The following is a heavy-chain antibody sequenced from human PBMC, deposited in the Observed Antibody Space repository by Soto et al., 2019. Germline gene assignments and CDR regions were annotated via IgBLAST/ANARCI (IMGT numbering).Heavy chain of an antibody. D-gene: IGHD6-13*01. V-gene: IGHV3-30*18. CDR1: GFTFSSYG. CDR3: AKVLIAAAGPYYYYGMDV. CDR2: ISYDGSNK. Sequence: LRLSCAASGFTFSSYGMHWVRQAPGKGLEWVAVISYDGSNKYYADSVKGRFTISRDNSKNTLYLQMNSLRAEDTAVYYCAKVLIAAAGPYYYYGMDVWGQGTTVTGSS. J-gene: IGHJ6*02.